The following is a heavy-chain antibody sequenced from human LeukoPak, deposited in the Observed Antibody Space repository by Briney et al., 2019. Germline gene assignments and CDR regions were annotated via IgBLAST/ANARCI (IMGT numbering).Heavy chain of an antibody. CDR2: IYYSGST. CDR1: GGSISSYY. J-gene: IGHJ4*02. CDR3: ARGLSALDY. D-gene: IGHD6-6*01. Sequence: SETLSLTCTVSGGSISSYYWSWIRQPPGKGLEWIGYIYYSGSTNYNPSLKSRVTISVDTSKNQFSLKLSSVTAADTAVYYCARGLSALDYWGQGTLVTVSS. V-gene: IGHV4-59*08.